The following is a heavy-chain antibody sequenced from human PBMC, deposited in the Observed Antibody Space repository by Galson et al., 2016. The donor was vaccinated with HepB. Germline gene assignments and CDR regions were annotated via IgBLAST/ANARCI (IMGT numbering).Heavy chain of an antibody. V-gene: IGHV3-33*01. CDR2: IWSDGSNK. CDR3: AREAGIAAAATYDY. Sequence: SLRLSCAASGFTFSRYGMHWFRQAPGKGLEWVALIWSDGSNKYYADSVKGRFTISRDNSKNTAYLQMNSLRAEDRAVYYCAREAGIAAAATYDYWGQGTLVTVSS. J-gene: IGHJ4*02. D-gene: IGHD6-13*01. CDR1: GFTFSRYG.